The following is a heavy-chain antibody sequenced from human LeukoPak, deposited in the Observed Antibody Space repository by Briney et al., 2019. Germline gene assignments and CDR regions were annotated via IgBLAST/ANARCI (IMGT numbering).Heavy chain of an antibody. J-gene: IGHJ6*02. CDR3: ARGSMLAGPRGYYHYGMDV. CDR2: IYHTGST. V-gene: IGHV4-4*02. CDR1: GTSISSPNW. D-gene: IGHD6-19*01. Sequence: QTSETLSLTCAVSGTSISSPNWWSWVRQAPGQGLEWIGEIYHTGSTNYNPSLKSRVAMSIDKSKNQFSLSLRSVTAADTAVYYCARGSMLAGPRGYYHYGMDVWGQGTTVTVSS.